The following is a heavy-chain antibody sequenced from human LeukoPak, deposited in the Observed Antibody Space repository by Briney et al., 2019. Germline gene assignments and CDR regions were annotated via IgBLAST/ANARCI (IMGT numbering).Heavy chain of an antibody. D-gene: IGHD3-22*01. CDR1: GFTFDEYG. V-gene: IGHV3-9*01. CDR2: ISWNSGSI. J-gene: IGHJ6*02. Sequence: PGRSLRLSCAASGFTFDEYGMHWVRHAPGKGLEWVSFISWNSGSISYADSVKGRFTISRDNAKNSLYLQMNSLRAEDTALYYCAKDIGYYDSSGYRGEGPIYYYYYGMDVWGQGTTVTVSS. CDR3: AKDIGYYDSSGYRGEGPIYYYYYGMDV.